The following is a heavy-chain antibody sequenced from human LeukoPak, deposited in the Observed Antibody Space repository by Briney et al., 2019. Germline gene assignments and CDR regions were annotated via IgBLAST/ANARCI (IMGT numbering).Heavy chain of an antibody. CDR1: GFTFSSYS. J-gene: IGHJ4*02. D-gene: IGHD5-24*01. V-gene: IGHV3-21*01. CDR2: ISSNSSYI. Sequence: GGSLRLSCAASGFTFSSYSMNWVRQAPGKGLEWVSSISSNSSYIYYADSVKGRFTISRDNAKNSLYLQMNSLRAEDTAVYYCARADVEMATVHFDYWGQGTLVTVSS. CDR3: ARADVEMATVHFDY.